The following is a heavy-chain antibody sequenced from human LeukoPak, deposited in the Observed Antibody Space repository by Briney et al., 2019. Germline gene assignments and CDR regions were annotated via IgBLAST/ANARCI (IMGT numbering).Heavy chain of an antibody. V-gene: IGHV4-59*01. CDR3: ARDDGSAIHGMDV. CDR2: IYNSGST. CDR1: GGSIYSYY. D-gene: IGHD3-10*01. J-gene: IGHJ6*02. Sequence: SETLSLTCTVSGGSIYSYYWSWIRQPPGKGLEGIGYIYNSGSTNYNPSLKSRVTISVDTSKNQFSLKLSSVTAADTAVYYCARDDGSAIHGMDVWGQGTTVTVSS.